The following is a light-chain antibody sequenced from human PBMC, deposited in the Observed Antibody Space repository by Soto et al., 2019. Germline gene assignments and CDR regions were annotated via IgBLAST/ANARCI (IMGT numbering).Light chain of an antibody. CDR2: DVF. CDR1: QSITYW. J-gene: IGKJ2*01. CDR3: QQYHSFSFT. Sequence: DIPMTQSPSSLSASVGDRVTITCRASQSITYWLAWYQQKPGRAPKLLIYDVFNLQSGVPSRFSGSGSGTEFTLTISSLQPDDSATYYCQQYHSFSFTFGQGTKLGIK. V-gene: IGKV1-5*01.